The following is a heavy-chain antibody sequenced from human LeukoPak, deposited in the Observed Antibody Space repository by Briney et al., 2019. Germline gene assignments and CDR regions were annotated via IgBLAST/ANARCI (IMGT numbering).Heavy chain of an antibody. J-gene: IGHJ3*02. CDR2: IRNKANRYTT. V-gene: IGHV3-72*01. CDR3: VRTSGSYSGGAFDI. D-gene: IGHD1-26*01. Sequence: GGSLTLSCAASGFTFSDHYMDWVRQAPGKGLEWVSRIRNKANRYTTEYAASVKGRFTFSRDDSKRSLYSKMNSLKAEDTAMFYGVRTSGSYSGGAFDIWRRGTMVTVCS. CDR1: GFTFSDHY.